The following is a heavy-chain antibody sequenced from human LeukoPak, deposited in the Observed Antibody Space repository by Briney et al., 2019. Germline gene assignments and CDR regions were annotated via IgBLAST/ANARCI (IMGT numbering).Heavy chain of an antibody. V-gene: IGHV1-69*05. D-gene: IGHD3-16*01. Sequence: GASVKVSCKASVGTFSSYAISWVRQAPGQGLEWMGGIIPIFGTANYAQKFQGRGTTTTDESTSTAYMELRSLRSEDTAVYYCARGGGYDQGYQNYIDYWGQGTLVTVSS. J-gene: IGHJ4*02. CDR2: IIPIFGTA. CDR1: VGTFSSYA. CDR3: ARGGGYDQGYQNYIDY.